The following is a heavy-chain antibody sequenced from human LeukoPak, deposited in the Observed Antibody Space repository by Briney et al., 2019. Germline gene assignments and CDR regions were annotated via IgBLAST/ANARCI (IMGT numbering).Heavy chain of an antibody. D-gene: IGHD2-15*01. Sequence: GGSLRLSCAASGFTFSSYSMNWVRQAPGKGLEWVSSISSSSSYIYYADSVKGRFTISRDNSKNTLYLQMNSLRAEDTAVYYCARAGAARHTYYYYYGMDVWGQGTTVTVSS. V-gene: IGHV3-21*01. J-gene: IGHJ6*02. CDR2: ISSSSSYI. CDR1: GFTFSSYS. CDR3: ARAGAARHTYYYYYGMDV.